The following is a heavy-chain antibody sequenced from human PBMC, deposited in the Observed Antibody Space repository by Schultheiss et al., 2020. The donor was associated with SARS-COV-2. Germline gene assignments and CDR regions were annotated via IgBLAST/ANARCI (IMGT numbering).Heavy chain of an antibody. CDR3: ARGDYYDSHVFDI. CDR2: IYYSGST. V-gene: IGHV4-61*01. CDR1: GGSVSSGSYY. J-gene: IGHJ3*02. Sequence: SETLSLTCTVSGGSVSSGSYYWSWIRQPPGKGLEWIGYIYYSGSTNYNPSLKSRVTISVDTSKNQFSLKLSSVTAADTAVYYCARGDYYDSHVFDIWGQGTMVTVSS. D-gene: IGHD3-22*01.